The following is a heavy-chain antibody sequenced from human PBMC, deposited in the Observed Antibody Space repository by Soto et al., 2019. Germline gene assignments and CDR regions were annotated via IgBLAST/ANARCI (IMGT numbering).Heavy chain of an antibody. V-gene: IGHV3-30*09. CDR3: ARYCNGGARYSGALDN. D-gene: IGHD2-15*01. J-gene: IGHJ4*02. Sequence: QVQMVASGGGVVQPGRSLRLSCAASAFTFRSYDMHWVRPAPGKGLEWLTFISYDGSNEYYADSVKGRFAISRDNSNNTLYLQMNSLRPEDTAVYYWARYCNGGARYSGALDNWGQGNLFTVSS. CDR1: AFTFRSYD. CDR2: ISYDGSNE.